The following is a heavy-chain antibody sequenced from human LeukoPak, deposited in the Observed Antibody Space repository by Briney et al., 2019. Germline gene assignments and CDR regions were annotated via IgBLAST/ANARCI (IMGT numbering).Heavy chain of an antibody. CDR3: ATDFYRGRQFDY. CDR2: FDPEDVET. V-gene: IGHV1-24*01. Sequence: ASVKVSCKVSGNTFTDLSMNWVRQAPGKGLEWMGGFDPEDVETIYAQKFQGRVTMTEDTSTATAYMELSSLRPDDTAVYYCATDFYRGRQFDYGGQGTLVTVSS. CDR1: GNTFTDLS. D-gene: IGHD2/OR15-2a*01. J-gene: IGHJ4*02.